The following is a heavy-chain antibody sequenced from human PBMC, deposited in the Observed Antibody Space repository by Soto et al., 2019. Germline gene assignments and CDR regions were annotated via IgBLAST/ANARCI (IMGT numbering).Heavy chain of an antibody. J-gene: IGHJ4*02. CDR3: ARGLAFIRLLDY. Sequence: SETLSLTCTVSGGSVSSGSYYWIWIRHPPGKGLEWIGYIYYSGSTNYNPSLKSRVTISVDTSKNQFSLKLSSVTAADTAVYYCARGLAFIRLLDYWGQGTLVTVS. V-gene: IGHV4-61*01. CDR1: GGSVSSGSYY. D-gene: IGHD2-15*01. CDR2: IYYSGST.